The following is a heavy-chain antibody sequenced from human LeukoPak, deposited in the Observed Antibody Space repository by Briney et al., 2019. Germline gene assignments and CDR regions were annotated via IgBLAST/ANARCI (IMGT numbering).Heavy chain of an antibody. J-gene: IGHJ5*02. V-gene: IGHV1-46*01. CDR3: ARGSYDSSCYSNNWSDP. CDR1: GYTFTSYY. D-gene: IGHD3-22*01. CDR2: INPSGGST. Sequence: ASVTVSCKASGYTFTSYYMHWVRQAPGQGLEWMGIINPSGGSTSYAQKFQGRVTMTRDTSTSTVYMELISMRSEDTAVYYCARGSYDSSCYSNNWSDPWGQGTLVTVSS.